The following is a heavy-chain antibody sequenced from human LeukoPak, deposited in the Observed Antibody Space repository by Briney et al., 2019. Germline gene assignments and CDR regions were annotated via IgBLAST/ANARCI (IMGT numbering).Heavy chain of an antibody. V-gene: IGHV3-53*01. J-gene: IGHJ4*02. Sequence: GGSLRLSCAASGFIVSRNYMSWVRQAPGKGLEWVSVIYSGGSTYYADSVKGRFTISRDNSKNTLYLQMNSLRAEDTAVYYCARGVNYFVLEYWGQGTLVTISS. CDR1: GFIVSRNY. D-gene: IGHD3-10*02. CDR2: IYSGGST. CDR3: ARGVNYFVLEY.